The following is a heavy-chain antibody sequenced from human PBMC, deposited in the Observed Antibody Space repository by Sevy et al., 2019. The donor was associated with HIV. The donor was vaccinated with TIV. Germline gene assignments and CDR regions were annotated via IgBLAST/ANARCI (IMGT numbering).Heavy chain of an antibody. D-gene: IGHD6-19*01. CDR2: IRISGGNT. Sequence: GGSPRLSCAASGFTFSNYAMSWVRQAPGKGLEWVSSIRISGGNTYYADSVKGRFTISRDNSKNTLYLQMNSLRAEDTAVYYCAKEWTQLSDWYVELDYWGQGSLVTVSS. J-gene: IGHJ4*02. CDR1: GFTFSNYA. CDR3: AKEWTQLSDWYVELDY. V-gene: IGHV3-23*01.